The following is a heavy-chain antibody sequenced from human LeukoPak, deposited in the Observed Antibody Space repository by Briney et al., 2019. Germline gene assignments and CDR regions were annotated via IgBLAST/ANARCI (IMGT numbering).Heavy chain of an antibody. CDR3: ARGQEVTAIPAAY. V-gene: IGHV3-21*05. CDR1: GFPFRSFS. D-gene: IGHD2-21*02. Sequence: GGSLRLSCVASGFPFRSFSMNWVRQTPGKGLEWGSYISSSSSYTNYADSVKGRFTISRDNANNSLYLQMNSLRAEDTAVYFCARGQEVTAIPAAYWGQGTLVTVSS. J-gene: IGHJ4*02. CDR2: ISSSSSYT.